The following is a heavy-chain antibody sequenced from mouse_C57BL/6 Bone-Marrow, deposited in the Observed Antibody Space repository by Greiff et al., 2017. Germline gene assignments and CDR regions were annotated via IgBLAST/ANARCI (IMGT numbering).Heavy chain of an antibody. CDR1: GFTFSSYA. V-gene: IGHV5-4*01. CDR2: ISDGGSYT. J-gene: IGHJ4*01. CDR3: ARDDTIVTTYYAMDY. Sequence: EVKLVESGGGLVKPGGSLKLSCAASGFTFSSYAMSWVRQTPEKRLEWVATISDGGSYTYYPANVKGRFTISRDNAKNNLYLQMSHLKSEDTAMYYCARDDTIVTTYYAMDYWGQGTSVTVSS. D-gene: IGHD2-5*01.